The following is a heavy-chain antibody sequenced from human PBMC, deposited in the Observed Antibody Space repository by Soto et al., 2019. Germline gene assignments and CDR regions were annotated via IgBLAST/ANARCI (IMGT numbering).Heavy chain of an antibody. V-gene: IGHV1-18*01. J-gene: IGHJ6*03. Sequence: ASVKVSCKASGYTFTSYGISWVRQAPGQGLEWMGWISAYNGNTNYAQKLQGRVTMTTDTSTSTAYMELRSLRSDDTAVYYCAREQRITIFGVVIRTLDYYYYYMDVWGKGTTVTVSS. CDR3: AREQRITIFGVVIRTLDYYYYYMDV. CDR2: ISAYNGNT. CDR1: GYTFTSYG. D-gene: IGHD3-3*01.